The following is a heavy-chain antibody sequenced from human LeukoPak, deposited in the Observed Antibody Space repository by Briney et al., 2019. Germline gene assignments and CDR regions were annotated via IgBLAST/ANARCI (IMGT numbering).Heavy chain of an antibody. V-gene: IGHV4-61*01. CDR1: GGSVSSGSYY. CDR3: ARGRRIPRGHLDY. D-gene: IGHD5-18*01. J-gene: IGHJ4*02. Sequence: SETLSLTCTVSGGSVSSGSYYWSWIRQPPGKGLEWIGYIYYSGSTNYNPSLKSRVTISVDTSKNQFSLKLSSVTAADTAVYYCARGRRIPRGHLDYWGQGTLVTVSS. CDR2: IYYSGST.